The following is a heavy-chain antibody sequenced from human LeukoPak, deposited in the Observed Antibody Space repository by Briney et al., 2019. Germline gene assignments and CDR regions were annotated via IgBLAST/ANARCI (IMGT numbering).Heavy chain of an antibody. D-gene: IGHD2-2*01. J-gene: IGHJ4*02. CDR3: ARGKGTCSSTSCYGGDY. CDR2: INHSGNT. CDR1: GRSFSGYY. V-gene: IGHV4-34*01. Sequence: SETLSLTCAVYGRSFSGYYWSWIRQPPGKGLERIGEINHSGNTNYNPSLKSRVTISVGTCKNQFSLKMSSVTAADGAVYYCARGKGTCSSTSCYGGDYWGQGTLVTVSS.